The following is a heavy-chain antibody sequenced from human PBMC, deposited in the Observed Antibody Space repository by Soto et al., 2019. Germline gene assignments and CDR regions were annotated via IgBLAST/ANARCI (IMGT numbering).Heavy chain of an antibody. V-gene: IGHV4-59*08. Sequence: SETLPLTCTVSGGSISRYYWSWIRQPPGKGLEWIGYIYYSGSTNYNPSLKSRVTISVDTSKNQFSLKLSSVTAADTAVYYCARYYRGSYYYYYYLAVRGQGTTVTVSS. CDR3: ARYYRGSYYYYYYLAV. J-gene: IGHJ6*03. CDR2: IYYSGST. CDR1: GGSISRYY. D-gene: IGHD3-10*01.